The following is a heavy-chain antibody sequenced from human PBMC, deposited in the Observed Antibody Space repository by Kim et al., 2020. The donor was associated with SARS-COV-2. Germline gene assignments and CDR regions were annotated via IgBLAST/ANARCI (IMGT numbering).Heavy chain of an antibody. J-gene: IGHJ5*01. Sequence: SETLSLTCTVSGGSVNTGCYFWSWLRQTPGGRLEWIGYYYYNGSHNYNPSLRGRVSISGDTSKNQLYLKLTSATDAATAVYYCARSGVGLVNIGNCFDS. V-gene: IGHV4-61*01. D-gene: IGHD3-3*01. CDR3: ARSGVGLVNIGNCFDS. CDR1: GGSVNTGCYF. CDR2: YYYNGSH.